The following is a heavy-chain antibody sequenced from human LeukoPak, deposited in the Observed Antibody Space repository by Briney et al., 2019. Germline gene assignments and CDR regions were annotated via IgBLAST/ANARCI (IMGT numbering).Heavy chain of an antibody. D-gene: IGHD5-18*01. V-gene: IGHV3-53*01. J-gene: IGHJ4*02. CDR2: IYSGGST. CDR3: ARVLVRRGYSYGPFDY. Sequence: GGSLRLSCAASGFTVSSNYMSWVRQAPGKGLGWVSVIYSGGSTYYADSVKGRFTISRENSKNTLYLQMNSLRAEDTAVYYCARVLVRRGYSYGPFDYWGQGTLVTVSS. CDR1: GFTVSSNY.